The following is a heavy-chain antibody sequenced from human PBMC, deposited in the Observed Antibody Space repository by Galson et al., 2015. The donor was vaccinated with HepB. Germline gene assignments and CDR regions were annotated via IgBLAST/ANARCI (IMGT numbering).Heavy chain of an antibody. V-gene: IGHV3-15*07. CDR3: TPHTAMVPYFDY. Sequence: SLRLSCAASGFTFTNAWMNWVRQAPGKGLEWVGRIKSKTNGGTTDYAAPVKGRFTVSRDDSKNTLFLQMNSLKSEDTAVYYCTPHTAMVPYFDYWGQGTLVTVSS. D-gene: IGHD5-18*01. CDR2: IKSKTNGGTT. CDR1: GFTFTNAW. J-gene: IGHJ4*02.